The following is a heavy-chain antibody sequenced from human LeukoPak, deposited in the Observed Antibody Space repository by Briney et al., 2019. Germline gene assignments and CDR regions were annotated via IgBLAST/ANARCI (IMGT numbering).Heavy chain of an antibody. Sequence: PSETLSLTCAVSGYSISSGYYWGWIRQPPGKGLEWIGYIYYSGSTNYNPSLKSRVTISVDTSKNQFSLKLSSVTAADTAVYYCARAYHYDILTGYWDYYYYMDVWGKGTTVTVSS. CDR1: GYSISSGYY. CDR2: IYYSGST. V-gene: IGHV4-61*01. D-gene: IGHD3-9*01. CDR3: ARAYHYDILTGYWDYYYYMDV. J-gene: IGHJ6*03.